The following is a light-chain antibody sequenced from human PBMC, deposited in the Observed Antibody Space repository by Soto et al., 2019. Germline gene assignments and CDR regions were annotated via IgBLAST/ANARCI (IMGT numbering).Light chain of an antibody. V-gene: IGKV3-20*01. Sequence: DIVLTQSPGTLSLYPAESATLSCRASQSVSSSYLAWYQQKPGKAPRLLIYGASSRATGIPDRFSGSGSGTDFTLTISRLEPEDFAVYNCQQYGTSPPTFGQGTKVDIK. CDR1: QSVSSSY. J-gene: IGKJ1*01. CDR2: GAS. CDR3: QQYGTSPPT.